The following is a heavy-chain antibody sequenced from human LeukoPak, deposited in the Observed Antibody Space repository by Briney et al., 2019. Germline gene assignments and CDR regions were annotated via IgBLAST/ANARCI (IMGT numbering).Heavy chain of an antibody. CDR2: IIPIFGTA. J-gene: IGHJ6*03. D-gene: IGHD3-9*01. V-gene: IGHV1-69*06. CDR3: ARDRLYDILTGYYEPYYYYYMDV. Sequence: SVKVSCKASGYTFTSYGISWVRQAPGQGLEWMGGIIPIFGTANYAQKFRGRVTITADKSTRTAYMELSRLRPDDTAVYYCARDRLYDILTGYYEPYYYYYMDVWGKGTTVTVSS. CDR1: GYTFTSYG.